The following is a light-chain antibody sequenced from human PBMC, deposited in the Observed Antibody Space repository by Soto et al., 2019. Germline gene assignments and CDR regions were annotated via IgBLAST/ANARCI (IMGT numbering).Light chain of an antibody. CDR1: QGISSY. J-gene: IGKJ1*01. CDR3: QQYYSYPRT. Sequence: AIRMTQSPSSLSASTGDRVTITCRASQGISSYLAWYQQKPGKAPKLLIYAASTLQNRVPSRFSGSGSGTDFTLTISFLQSEDFATYYCQQYYSYPRTFGQGTKVEIK. V-gene: IGKV1-8*01. CDR2: AAS.